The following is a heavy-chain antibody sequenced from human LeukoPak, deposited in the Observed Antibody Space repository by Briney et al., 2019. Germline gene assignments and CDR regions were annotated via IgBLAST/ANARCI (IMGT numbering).Heavy chain of an antibody. J-gene: IGHJ4*02. V-gene: IGHV4-39*01. CDR3: ARQTGSGLFTLP. CDR2: IYYTGNT. CDR1: GVSISSSNSY. Sequence: SETLSLTCTVSGVSISSSNSYWGWIRQPPGKGLEWIGSIYYTGNTYYNASLKSRVTISIDTSKNQISLRLTSVTATDTAMYYCARQTGSGLFTLPGGQGTLVTISS. D-gene: IGHD3/OR15-3a*01.